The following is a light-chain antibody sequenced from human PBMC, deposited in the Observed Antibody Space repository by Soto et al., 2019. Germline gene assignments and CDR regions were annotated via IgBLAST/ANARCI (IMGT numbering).Light chain of an antibody. Sequence: QSALTQPASVSGSPGQSITISCTGTSSDVGAYNSVAWYQQHPGKAPKLMIYEVSNRPSGVFNRFSASKSGNTASLTISGLRAEDEADYYCSSYTSSSTLVVFGGGTKLTVL. J-gene: IGLJ2*01. CDR3: SSYTSSSTLVV. CDR2: EVS. CDR1: SSDVGAYNS. V-gene: IGLV2-14*01.